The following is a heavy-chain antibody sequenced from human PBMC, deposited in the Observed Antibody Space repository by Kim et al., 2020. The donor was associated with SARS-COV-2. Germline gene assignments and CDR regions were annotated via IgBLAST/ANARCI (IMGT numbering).Heavy chain of an antibody. CDR3: ARDTEYYYGSGSYYNPVGWFDP. CDR1: GGTFSSYA. CDR2: IIPIFGTA. J-gene: IGHJ5*02. D-gene: IGHD3-10*01. V-gene: IGHV1-69*13. Sequence: SVKVSCKASGGTFSSYAISWVRQAPGQGLEWMGGIIPIFGTANYAQKFQGRVTSTADESTSTAYMELSSLRSEDTAVYYCARDTEYYYGSGSYYNPVGWFDPWGQGTLVTVSS.